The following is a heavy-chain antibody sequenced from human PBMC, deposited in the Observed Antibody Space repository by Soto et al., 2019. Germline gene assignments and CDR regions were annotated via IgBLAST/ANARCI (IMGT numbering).Heavy chain of an antibody. J-gene: IGHJ4*02. D-gene: IGHD6-19*01. V-gene: IGHV3-23*01. CDR1: GFTFNSYS. CDR2: LSGRSGDT. CDR3: ARDSSAWPNYFAS. Sequence: GSLRLSCAASGFTFNSYSMNWVRQAPGKGLEWVSALSGRSGDTYYAASVKGRFTISGDNSKNTVILEMNNLRAEDTAVYYCARDSSAWPNYFASWGQGIKVTVSS.